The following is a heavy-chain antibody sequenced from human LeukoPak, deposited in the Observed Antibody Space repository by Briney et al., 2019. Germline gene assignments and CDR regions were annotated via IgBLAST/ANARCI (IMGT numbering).Heavy chain of an antibody. D-gene: IGHD3-3*01. Sequence: ASVKVSCKASGYTFTSYYMHWVRQAPGQGLEWMGIINPSGGSTSYAQKFQGRVSMTRDMSTSTVYMELSSLRSEDTALYYCAFSFGVVNKGVDYWGQGTLVTVSS. CDR1: GYTFTSYY. J-gene: IGHJ4*02. V-gene: IGHV1-46*01. CDR3: AFSFGVVNKGVDY. CDR2: INPSGGST.